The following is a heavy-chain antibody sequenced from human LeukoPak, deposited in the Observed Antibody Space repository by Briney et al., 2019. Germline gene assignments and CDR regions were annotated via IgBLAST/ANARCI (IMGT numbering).Heavy chain of an antibody. CDR2: ISISSNYI. V-gene: IGHV3-21*01. CDR1: GFTFSRYS. D-gene: IGHD2-2*01. CDR3: ARDGGAAAMFWFDP. J-gene: IGHJ5*02. Sequence: PGGSLRLSCAASGFTFSRYSMNWVRQAPGKGLEWVSSISISSNYIYYTDSVKGRFTISRDNAKNSLYLQMNSLRAEDTAVYYCARDGGAAAMFWFDPWGQGTLVTVSS.